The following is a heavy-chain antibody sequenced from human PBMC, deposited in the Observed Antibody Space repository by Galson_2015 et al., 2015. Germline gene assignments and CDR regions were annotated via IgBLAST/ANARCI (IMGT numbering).Heavy chain of an antibody. V-gene: IGHV3-74*01. J-gene: IGHJ2*01. CDR2: ISSDGSTT. CDR3: ARVSGGYNTYWYFDL. CDR1: GFTFSNYW. D-gene: IGHD5-24*01. Sequence: SLRLSCAASGFTFSNYWMHWVRQAPGKGLMWVSRISSDGSTTTFADSVKGRFTISRDNAKNTLFLQMNSLRPEDTAVYYCARVSGGYNTYWYFDLWGRGTLVTVSS.